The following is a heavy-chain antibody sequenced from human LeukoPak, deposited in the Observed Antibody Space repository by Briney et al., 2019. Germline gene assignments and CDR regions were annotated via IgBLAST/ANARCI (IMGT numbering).Heavy chain of an antibody. J-gene: IGHJ4*02. CDR3: ARHLWGGYLAAAGTSFDY. D-gene: IGHD6-13*01. CDR2: IYYSGST. V-gene: IGHV4-39*01. Sequence: SETLSLTCTVSGGSISSYYWGWIRQPPGKGLEWIGSIYYSGSTYYNPSLKSRVTISVDTSKNQFSLKLSSVTAADTAVYYCARHLWGGYLAAAGTSFDYWGQGTLVTVSS. CDR1: GGSISSYY.